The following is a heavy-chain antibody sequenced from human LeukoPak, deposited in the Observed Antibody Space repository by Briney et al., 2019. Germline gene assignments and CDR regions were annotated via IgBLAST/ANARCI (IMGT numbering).Heavy chain of an antibody. D-gene: IGHD2-2*02. CDR3: AREGLNCSSTSCYTRALGY. V-gene: IGHV4-4*07. J-gene: IGHJ4*02. CDR2: IYPSGST. CDR1: GGSISSYY. Sequence: SETLSLTCTVSGGSISSYYWSWIRQPAGKGLEWIGRIYPSGSTYYNPSLKSRVTISVDTSKNQFSLKLSSVTAADTAVYYCAREGLNCSSTSCYTRALGYWGQGTLVTVSS.